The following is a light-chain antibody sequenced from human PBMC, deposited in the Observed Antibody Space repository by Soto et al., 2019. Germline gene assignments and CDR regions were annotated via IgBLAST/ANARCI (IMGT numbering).Light chain of an antibody. CDR2: AAS. CDR1: QGISTY. CDR3: QHYNGAPWT. J-gene: IGKJ1*01. Sequence: DIQMTQSPSSLSASVGDRVTITCWASQGISTYLVWYQQKPGTVPKLLIFAASTLQSGVPSRFSGSGSRTDFTLTISSRQPEDVATYYCQHYNGAPWTFGQGTKVEIK. V-gene: IGKV1-27*01.